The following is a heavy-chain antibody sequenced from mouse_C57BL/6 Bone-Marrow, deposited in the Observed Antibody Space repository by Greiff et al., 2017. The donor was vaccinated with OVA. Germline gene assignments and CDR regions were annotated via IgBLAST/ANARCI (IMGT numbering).Heavy chain of an antibody. D-gene: IGHD6-2*01. CDR2: IYPGSGST. V-gene: IGHV1-55*01. CDR3: ARGPLSLVDY. J-gene: IGHJ4*01. CDR1: GYTFTSYW. Sequence: QVQLQQPGAELVKPGASVKMSCKASGYTFTSYWITWVKQRPGHGLEWIGDIYPGSGSTNSNEKFTRKATLTVDPSSSTAYMQLSSLTSEDSAVYYCARGPLSLVDYWGQGTSVTVSS.